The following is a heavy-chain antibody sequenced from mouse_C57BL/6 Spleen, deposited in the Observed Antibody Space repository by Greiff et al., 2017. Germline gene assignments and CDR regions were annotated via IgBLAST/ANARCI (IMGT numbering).Heavy chain of an antibody. Sequence: EVNLVESGGGLVKPGGSLKLSCAASGFTFSSYAMSWVRQTPEKRLEWVATISDGGSYTYYPDNVKGRFTISRDNAKNNLYLQMSHLKSEDTAMYYGAREAYYSYYFDYWGQGTTLTVSS. V-gene: IGHV5-4*01. J-gene: IGHJ2*01. CDR2: ISDGGSYT. CDR1: GFTFSSYA. CDR3: AREAYYSYYFDY. D-gene: IGHD2-10*01.